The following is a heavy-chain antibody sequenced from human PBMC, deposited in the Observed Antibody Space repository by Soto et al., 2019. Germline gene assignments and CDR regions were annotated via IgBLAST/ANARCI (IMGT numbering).Heavy chain of an antibody. CDR1: GGSIRSGGNS. Sequence: QVQLQESSPGLVKPSQTLSLTCTVSGGSIRSGGNSWSWIRQHSGKGLEWIGYIYYSGSTYYNPSLQSRLTISLDTSKNQFSLKLSSVTAADTAVYYCARGVLRTFDYWGQGTLVTVSS. CDR3: ARGVLRTFDY. V-gene: IGHV4-31*03. CDR2: IYYSGST. J-gene: IGHJ4*02.